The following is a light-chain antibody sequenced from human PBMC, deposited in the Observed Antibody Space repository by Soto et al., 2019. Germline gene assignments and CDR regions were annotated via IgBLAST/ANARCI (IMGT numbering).Light chain of an antibody. Sequence: DLQMTQSPATLPAYFGERVTITSRASQSCRNGLAWYKQKAGKAPRILIYDASTLQSGVPSRFRGSGSGTEFSLTISSLQPDDFGTYYCQCYSSYPWTFGQGTKVDI. CDR1: QSCRNG. CDR3: QCYSSYPWT. J-gene: IGKJ1*01. CDR2: DAS. V-gene: IGKV1-5*01.